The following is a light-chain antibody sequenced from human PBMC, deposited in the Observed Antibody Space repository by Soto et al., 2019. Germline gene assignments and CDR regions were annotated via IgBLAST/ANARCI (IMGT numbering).Light chain of an antibody. J-gene: IGLJ1*01. CDR1: SSDVGGYNY. CDR3: SSYTSSSTLYV. Sequence: QSVLTQPASVSGSPGQSITISCTGTSSDVGGYNYVSWYQQHPGKAPKLMIYDVSNRPSGVSNRFSGSKSGNTASLTIPGLQAEDEADYYCSSYTSSSTLYVFGTGTKLTV. CDR2: DVS. V-gene: IGLV2-14*01.